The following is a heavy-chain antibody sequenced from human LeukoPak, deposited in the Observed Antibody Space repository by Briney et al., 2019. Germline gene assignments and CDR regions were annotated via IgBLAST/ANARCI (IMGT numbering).Heavy chain of an antibody. CDR2: INTNTGNP. V-gene: IGHV7-4-1*02. J-gene: IGHJ5*02. D-gene: IGHD2-2*01. CDR1: GYTFTSYA. CDR3: ARGKCSSTSCQTGWFDP. Sequence: GASVKVSCKASGYTFTSYAMNWVRQAPGQGLEWMGWINTNTGNPTYAQGFTGRFVFSLDTSVSTAYLQISSLKAEDTAVYYCARGKCSSTSCQTGWFDPWGQGTLVTVSS.